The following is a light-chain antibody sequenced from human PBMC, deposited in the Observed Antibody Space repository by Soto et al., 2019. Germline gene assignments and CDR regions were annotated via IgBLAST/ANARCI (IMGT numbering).Light chain of an antibody. Sequence: EIVMTQSPATLSVSPGERATLSCRASQSVSSNLAWYQQKPGQAPRLLIYGASSRATGIPVRFGGSGSGTEFTLTISSLQSEDFAVYYCQQYNNWPLTVGQGTRMEIK. CDR2: GAS. CDR3: QQYNNWPLT. V-gene: IGKV3-15*01. CDR1: QSVSSN. J-gene: IGKJ5*01.